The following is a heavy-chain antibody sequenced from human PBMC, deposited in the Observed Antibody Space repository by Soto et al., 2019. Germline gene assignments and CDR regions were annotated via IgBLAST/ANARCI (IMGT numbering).Heavy chain of an antibody. J-gene: IGHJ5*02. CDR1: GGTFSSYA. CDR2: IIPIFVTA. Sequence: GASVKVSCKASGGTFSSYAISWVRQAPGQGLEWMGGIIPIFVTANYAQKFQGRVTITADESTSTAYMELSSLRSEDTAVYYCARDPHGWTDNWFDPWGQGTLVTVSS. D-gene: IGHD3-10*01. V-gene: IGHV1-69*13. CDR3: ARDPHGWTDNWFDP.